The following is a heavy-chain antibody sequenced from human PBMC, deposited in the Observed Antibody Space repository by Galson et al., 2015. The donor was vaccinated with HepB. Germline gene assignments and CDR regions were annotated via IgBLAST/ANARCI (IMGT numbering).Heavy chain of an antibody. D-gene: IGHD3-3*01. J-gene: IGHJ4*02. CDR1: GGSISSYY. CDR2: IYYSGST. V-gene: IGHV4-59*08. CDR3: ARHDFWSGLFDY. Sequence: ETLSLTCTVSGGSISSYYWSWIRQPPGKGLEWIGYIYYSGSTNYNPSLKSRVTISVDTSKNQFSLKLSSVTAADTAVYYCARHDFWSGLFDYWGQGTLVTVSS.